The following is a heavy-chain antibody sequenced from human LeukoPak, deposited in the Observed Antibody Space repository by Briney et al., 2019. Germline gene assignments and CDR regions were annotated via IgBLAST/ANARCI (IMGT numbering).Heavy chain of an antibody. J-gene: IGHJ5*02. CDR2: IIPIFGTA. CDR1: GGTFSSYA. Sequence: GSSVKVSCKASGGTFSSYAISWVRQAPGQGLEWMGGIIPIFGTANYAQKFQGRVTNTADESTSTAYMELSSLRSEDTAVYYCARAGYCGGDCYARAWFDPWGQGTLVTVSS. V-gene: IGHV1-69*01. CDR3: ARAGYCGGDCYARAWFDP. D-gene: IGHD2-21*01.